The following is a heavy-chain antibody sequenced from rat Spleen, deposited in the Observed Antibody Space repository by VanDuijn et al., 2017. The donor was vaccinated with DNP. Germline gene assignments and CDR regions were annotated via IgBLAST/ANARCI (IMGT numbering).Heavy chain of an antibody. V-gene: IGHV5S10*01. D-gene: IGHD1-11*01. CDR3: ATPED. J-gene: IGHJ3*01. CDR2: IIYDGSRT. Sequence: EVQLVESGGGLVQAGRSLKLSCVASGLTFNDYNMAWVRQAPKKGLEWVATIIYDGSRTYYRDSVKGRFTISRENARSTLYFQMDSLRSEDTATYYCATPEDWGQGTLVTVSS. CDR1: GLTFNDYN.